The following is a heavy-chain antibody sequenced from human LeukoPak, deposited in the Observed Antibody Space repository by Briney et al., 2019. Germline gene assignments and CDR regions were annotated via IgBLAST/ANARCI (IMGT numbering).Heavy chain of an antibody. D-gene: IGHD2-8*01. J-gene: IGHJ4*02. V-gene: IGHV3-7*03. CDR3: ARDNGF. CDR1: GFTFTSYW. CDR2: IKEDGSEK. Sequence: PGGSLRLSCAASGFTFTSYWMNWVRQAPGKGLEWVANIKEDGSEKYYVDSVKGRFTISRDNAKNSVYLQMNSLRAEGTAVYYCARDNGFWGQGTLVTVSS.